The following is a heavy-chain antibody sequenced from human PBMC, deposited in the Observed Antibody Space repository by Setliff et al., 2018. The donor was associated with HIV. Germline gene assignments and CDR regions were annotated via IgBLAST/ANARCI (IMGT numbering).Heavy chain of an antibody. CDR2: ILDGRVT. CDR3: ARPHSGRGGGAYFDP. Sequence: ETLSLTCTVSGDSITSGHFYWGWIRQAPGKGLEWIGNILDGRVTFFNPSLRGRVTISVDASKNQVSLNLRSVTAADSAVYHCARPHSGRGGGAYFDPWGQGILVTVSS. CDR1: GDSITSGHFY. D-gene: IGHD6-19*01. V-gene: IGHV4-39*01. J-gene: IGHJ5*02.